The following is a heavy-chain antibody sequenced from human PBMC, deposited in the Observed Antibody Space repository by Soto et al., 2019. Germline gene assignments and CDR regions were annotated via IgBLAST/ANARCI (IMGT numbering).Heavy chain of an antibody. CDR1: GYTFTSYG. V-gene: IGHV1-18*01. J-gene: IGHJ3*02. D-gene: IGHD3-3*01. CDR3: ARVIKWGFLACLLGADDAFDI. Sequence: GASVKVSCKASGYTFTSYGISWVRQAPGQGLEWMGWISAYNGNTNYAQKLQGRVTMTTDTSTSTAYMELRSLRSDDTAVYYCARVIKWGFLACLLGADDAFDIWGQRTMVTVSS. CDR2: ISAYNGNT.